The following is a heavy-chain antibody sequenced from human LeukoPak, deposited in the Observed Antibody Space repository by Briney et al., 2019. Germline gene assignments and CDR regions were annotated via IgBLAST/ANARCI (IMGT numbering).Heavy chain of an antibody. Sequence: GGSLRLSCTASGFTFGDYSMSWVRQAPGRSLEWVSAIRGTDTNTYYADSVRGRFTISRDNAKNSLYLQMNSLRAEDTALYYCARDLRVVITGSFDSWGQGTLVTVSS. J-gene: IGHJ4*02. CDR1: GFTFGDYS. V-gene: IGHV3-23*01. CDR2: IRGTDTNT. D-gene: IGHD3-22*01. CDR3: ARDLRVVITGSFDS.